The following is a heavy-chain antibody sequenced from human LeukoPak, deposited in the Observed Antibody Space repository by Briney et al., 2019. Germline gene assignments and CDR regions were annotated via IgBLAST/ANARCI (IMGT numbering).Heavy chain of an antibody. D-gene: IGHD4-17*01. CDR2: VYESGTP. CDR3: ARANAVTTPNPDY. Sequence: SEALSLTCSVSGLSISSGRFWVWIRQPPGKGLEWLATVYESGTPFYNPSLKSRVTISVDTSKNQFSLKLSSVTAADTAVYYCARANAVTTPNPDYWGQGTLVTVSS. V-gene: IGHV4-38-2*02. CDR1: GLSISSGRF. J-gene: IGHJ4*02.